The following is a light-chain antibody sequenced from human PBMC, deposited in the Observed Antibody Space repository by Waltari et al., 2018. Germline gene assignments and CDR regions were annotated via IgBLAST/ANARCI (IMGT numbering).Light chain of an antibody. CDR1: SSYLGSNT. CDR2: NNS. Sequence: QSVLTQPPSASGTPGQRVTIPCSGRSSYLGSNTLNRYQPPPGPAPRLLTHNNSYRPSGVPDRFPGSKSGTSASLAISGLQSEDEAVFYCATWDDSLKGFVFGSGTKVTVL. J-gene: IGLJ1*01. CDR3: ATWDDSLKGFV. V-gene: IGLV1-44*01.